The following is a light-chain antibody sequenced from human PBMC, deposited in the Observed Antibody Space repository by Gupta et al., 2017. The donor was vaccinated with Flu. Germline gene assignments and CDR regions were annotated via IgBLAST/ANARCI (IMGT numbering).Light chain of an antibody. CDR1: QSMTDY. Sequence: PATLSAAVGDTVTITCRASQSMTDYLNWYQQKPGKAPKLLITGASHLQSGVPFRFSGGGSGTHFTLTINSLQPEDFATYYCQQTDTSPTTFGQGTRLKIK. V-gene: IGKV1-39*01. CDR2: GAS. J-gene: IGKJ2*01. CDR3: QQTDTSPTT.